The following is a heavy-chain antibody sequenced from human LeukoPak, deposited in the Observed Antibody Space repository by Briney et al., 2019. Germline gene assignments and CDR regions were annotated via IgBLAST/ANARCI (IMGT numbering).Heavy chain of an antibody. D-gene: IGHD2-21*01. CDR3: AREIVGNLAFDI. V-gene: IGHV4-31*11. Sequence: PSQTLALTCAVSGGSISRGGYYWMWIPQHPGKVLEWVGYIYYSGSTYSNPSLKSRVTISVATSKNQFSLKLRSVTAADTAVYYCAREIVGNLAFDIWGQGTMVTVSS. CDR1: GGSISRGGYY. J-gene: IGHJ3*02. CDR2: IYYSGST.